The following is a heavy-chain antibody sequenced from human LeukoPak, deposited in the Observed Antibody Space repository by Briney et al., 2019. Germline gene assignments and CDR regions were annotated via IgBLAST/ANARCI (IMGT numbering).Heavy chain of an antibody. CDR2: IYYSGST. Sequence: SETLSLTCTVSGGSISSGGYYWSWIRQHPGKGLEWIGYIYYSGSTYYNPSLKSRVTISVDTSKNQFSLKLSSVTAADTAVYYCARKGQRLTGDNWFDPWGQGTLVTVSS. V-gene: IGHV4-31*03. J-gene: IGHJ5*02. CDR1: GGSISSGGYY. D-gene: IGHD6-25*01. CDR3: ARKGQRLTGDNWFDP.